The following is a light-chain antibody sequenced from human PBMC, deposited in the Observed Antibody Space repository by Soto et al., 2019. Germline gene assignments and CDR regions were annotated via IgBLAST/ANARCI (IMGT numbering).Light chain of an antibody. Sequence: QSALTQPASVSGSPGQSITISCTGTSSDVGGYNYVSWYQQHPGKAPKLMIYDVSNRPSGVSNRFSGSKSGNPASLTISGLQAEDEADYYCSSYTGNATLVFGGGTQLTVL. J-gene: IGLJ2*01. CDR2: DVS. CDR3: SSYTGNATLV. CDR1: SSDVGGYNY. V-gene: IGLV2-14*03.